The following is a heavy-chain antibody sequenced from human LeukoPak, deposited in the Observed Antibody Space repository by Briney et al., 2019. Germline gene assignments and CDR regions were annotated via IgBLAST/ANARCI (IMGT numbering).Heavy chain of an antibody. V-gene: IGHV4-59*01. D-gene: IGHD6-19*01. CDR3: ARGSLAVAGFFDY. CDR1: GGSITPYY. Sequence: SETLSLTCTVSGGSITPYYCSWLRQPPGKGLEWIAYIHYRGSTDYNPSLKSRVTMSVDTSTNQFSLKLSSVTSADTAVYYCARGSLAVAGFFDYWGQGTLVTVSS. CDR2: IHYRGST. J-gene: IGHJ4*02.